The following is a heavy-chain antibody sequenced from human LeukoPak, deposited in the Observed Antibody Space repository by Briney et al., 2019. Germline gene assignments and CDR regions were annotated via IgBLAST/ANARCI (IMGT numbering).Heavy chain of an antibody. Sequence: PSQTLSLTCAVSGGSISSGGYSWSWIRQPPGKGLEWIGYIYHSGSTYYNPSLKSRVTISVDRSKNQFSLKLSSVTAADTAVYYCASEHYDFWSGSRAHAFDIWGQGTMVTVSS. V-gene: IGHV4-30-2*01. CDR1: GGSISSGGYS. D-gene: IGHD3-3*01. J-gene: IGHJ3*02. CDR3: ASEHYDFWSGSRAHAFDI. CDR2: IYHSGST.